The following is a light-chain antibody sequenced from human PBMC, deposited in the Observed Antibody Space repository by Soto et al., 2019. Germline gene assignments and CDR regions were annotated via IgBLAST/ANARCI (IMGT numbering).Light chain of an antibody. CDR2: GVS. J-gene: IGKJ5*01. CDR3: QQANSFPPT. CDR1: QTGSNSY. Sequence: IASTQSPGTLSLSPGERATLSCRPSQTGSNSYLAWYQQKSGQAPRLLIYGVSTRATGTPDRFSGSGSGTEFTLTIRRLEPEDFATYYCQQANSFPPTFGQGTRLEIK. V-gene: IGKV3-20*01.